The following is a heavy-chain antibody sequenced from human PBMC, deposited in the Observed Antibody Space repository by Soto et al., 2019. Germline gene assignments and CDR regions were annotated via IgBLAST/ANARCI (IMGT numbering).Heavy chain of an antibody. CDR2: IYPGNSDT. J-gene: IGHJ6*03. CDR1: GYSFTSYW. Sequence: GESLKISCKGSGYSFTSYWIGWVRQMPGKDLEWMKIIYPGNSDTRNSPSFQGQVTISADKSISTAYLQWSSLKASYTAMYYCARRFRPYYMDVWGKGTTVTVSS. CDR3: ARRFRPYYMDV. V-gene: IGHV5-51*01. D-gene: IGHD3-3*01.